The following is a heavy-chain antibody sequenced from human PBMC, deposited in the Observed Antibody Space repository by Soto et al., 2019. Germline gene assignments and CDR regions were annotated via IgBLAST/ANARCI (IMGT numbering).Heavy chain of an antibody. CDR1: GGTFSSYT. Sequence: EASVKVSCKASGGTFSSYTISWVRQAPGQGLEWMGRIIPILGTANYAQKFQGRVTITADESTSTAYMELSSLRSEDTAVYYCARDFGGIVATYYVWGQGTTVTVSS. CDR3: ARDFGGIVATYYV. V-gene: IGHV1-69*08. J-gene: IGHJ6*02. D-gene: IGHD5-12*01. CDR2: IIPILGTA.